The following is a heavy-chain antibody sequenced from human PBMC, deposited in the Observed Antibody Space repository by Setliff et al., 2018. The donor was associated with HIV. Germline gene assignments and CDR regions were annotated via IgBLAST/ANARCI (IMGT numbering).Heavy chain of an antibody. Sequence: GESLKISCKGSGYGFSSYWIAWVRQMPGRGLEWMAIIYPGDSDTRYSPSFQGQVTISADKSINTAYLQWSSLKASDTAMYYCASSITVAAGRSHYYYAMDVWGQGTTVTVSS. J-gene: IGHJ6*02. CDR3: ASSITVAAGRSHYYYAMDV. V-gene: IGHV5-51*01. CDR2: IYPGDSDT. D-gene: IGHD2-15*01. CDR1: GYGFSSYW.